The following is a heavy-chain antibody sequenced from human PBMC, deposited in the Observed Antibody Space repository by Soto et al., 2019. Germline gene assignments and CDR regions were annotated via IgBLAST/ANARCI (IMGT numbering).Heavy chain of an antibody. CDR1: GFTFSRYE. J-gene: IGHJ4*02. D-gene: IGHD5-18*01. CDR2: ISSSGSTI. Sequence: GGSLRLPRAGAGFTFSRYEMNWVRQAPGKGLECVSYISSSGSTIYYADSVKGGLTISRDNSKNTLYLQMNSLRAEDTAVYYCARDSGGYSYGELATLDYGGQGTLVTVSS. V-gene: IGHV3-48*03. CDR3: ARDSGGYSYGELATLDY.